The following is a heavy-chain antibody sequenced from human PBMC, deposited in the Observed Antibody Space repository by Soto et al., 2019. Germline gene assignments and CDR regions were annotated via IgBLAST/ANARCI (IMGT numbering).Heavy chain of an antibody. CDR3: ARRYSSSWYFENYSYYMDV. D-gene: IGHD6-13*01. J-gene: IGHJ6*03. CDR1: GYTFTSYG. Sequence: ASVKVSCKASGYTFTSYGISWVRQAPGQGLEWMGWISAYNGNTNYAQKLQGRVTMTTDTSTSTAYMELRSLRSDDTAVYYCARRYSSSWYFENYSYYMDVRGKGTTVTVSS. V-gene: IGHV1-18*01. CDR2: ISAYNGNT.